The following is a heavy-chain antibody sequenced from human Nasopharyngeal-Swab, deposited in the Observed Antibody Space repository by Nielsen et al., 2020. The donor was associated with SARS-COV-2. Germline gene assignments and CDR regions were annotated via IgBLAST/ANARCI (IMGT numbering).Heavy chain of an antibody. J-gene: IGHJ3*02. Sequence: GESLKISCAASGFTFISYDIHWVRQATGKGLEWVSAIGTSGDTYYPGSVKGRFTISRENAKNSLYLQMNSLRAEDSALYYCAKDLTRGDLVTSNAFDIWGQGTVVTVS. D-gene: IGHD2-21*02. CDR3: AKDLTRGDLVTSNAFDI. CDR2: IGTSGDT. CDR1: GFTFISYD. V-gene: IGHV3-13*01.